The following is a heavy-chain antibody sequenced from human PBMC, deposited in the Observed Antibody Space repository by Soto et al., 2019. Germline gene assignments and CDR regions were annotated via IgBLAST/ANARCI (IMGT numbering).Heavy chain of an antibody. CDR3: ALRVGNYDYVWGSYRQGWKYYGMDV. J-gene: IGHJ6*02. D-gene: IGHD3-16*02. CDR1: GGTFSSYA. Sequence: QVQLVQSGAEVKKPGSSVKVSCKASGGTFSSYAISWVRQAPRQGLEWMGGIIPIFGTANYAQKFQGRVTITADESTSTAYMELSSLRSEDTAVYYCALRVGNYDYVWGSYRQGWKYYGMDVWGQGTTVTVSS. CDR2: IIPIFGTA. V-gene: IGHV1-69*01.